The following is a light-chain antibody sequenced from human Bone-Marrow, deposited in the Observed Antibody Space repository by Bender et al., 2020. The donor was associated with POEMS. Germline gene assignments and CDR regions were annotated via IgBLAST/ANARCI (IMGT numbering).Light chain of an antibody. V-gene: IGLV2-14*03. Sequence: QSALTQPASVSGSPGQSITISCSATSSDISDYDYVSWYQQHPGKAPKLMIYDVTSRPSGVSNRFSGSQSGYTASLTISGLQAEDEADYYCSSYSSTNTRVVFGGGTRLTVL. J-gene: IGLJ2*01. CDR2: DVT. CDR3: SSYSSTNTRVV. CDR1: SSDISDYDY.